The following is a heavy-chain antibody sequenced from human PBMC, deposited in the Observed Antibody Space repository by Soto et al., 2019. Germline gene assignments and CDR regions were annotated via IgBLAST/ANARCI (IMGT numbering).Heavy chain of an antibody. CDR1: GYTFTSYD. CDR2: MNHNSGNT. Sequence: QVQLVQSGAEVKKPGASVKVSCKASGYTFTSYDINWVRQATGQGLEWMGWMNHNSGNTGYAQKFQGSVTMTRNTSISTAYMELSSLRSEDTAVYYCARGWVTVNQKPFFGTPNAEGVWGKGTTVTVSS. D-gene: IGHD4-4*01. J-gene: IGHJ6*04. V-gene: IGHV1-8*01. CDR3: ARGWVTVNQKPFFGTPNAEGV.